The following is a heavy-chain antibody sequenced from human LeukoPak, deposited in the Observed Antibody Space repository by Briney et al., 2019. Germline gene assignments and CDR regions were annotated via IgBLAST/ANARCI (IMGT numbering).Heavy chain of an antibody. CDR1: GFTFSSYA. CDR2: ISGSGGST. D-gene: IGHD1-26*01. CDR3: AKDLAGADYFDS. Sequence: GRSLRLSCAASGFTFSSYAMSWARQAPGKGLEWVSVISGSGGSTYYADSVRGRFTISRDNSKNTLYLQMNSLRAEDTAVYYCAKDLAGADYFDSWDQGTLVTVSS. V-gene: IGHV3-23*01. J-gene: IGHJ4*02.